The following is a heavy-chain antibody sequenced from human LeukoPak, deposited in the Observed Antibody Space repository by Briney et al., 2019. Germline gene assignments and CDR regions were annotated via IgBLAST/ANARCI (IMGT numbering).Heavy chain of an antibody. J-gene: IGHJ6*02. CDR2: IPYDGSNK. D-gene: IGHD3-22*01. V-gene: IGHV3-30*18. Sequence: GRSLRLSCAASGFTFSSYGMHWVRQAPGKGLEWVAVIPYDGSNKYYADSVKGRFTISRDNSKNTLYLQMNSLRAEDTAVYYCAKDQGDSSGTYYYYYGMDVWGQGTTVTVSS. CDR1: GFTFSSYG. CDR3: AKDQGDSSGTYYYYYGMDV.